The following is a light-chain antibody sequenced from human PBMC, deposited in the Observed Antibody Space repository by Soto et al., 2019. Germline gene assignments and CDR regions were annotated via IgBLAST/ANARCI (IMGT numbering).Light chain of an antibody. J-gene: IGLJ2*01. CDR3: AAWDDSLNGL. CDR1: SSNIGSYT. CDR2: SND. Sequence: QTVLTQPPSASGTPGQRVTLSCSGSSSNIGSYTVNWYQQLPGTAPKLLIYSNDQRPSGVPDRFSGSKSGTSASLAISGLQSEDEADYYCAAWDDSLNGLFGGGTKLTVL. V-gene: IGLV1-44*01.